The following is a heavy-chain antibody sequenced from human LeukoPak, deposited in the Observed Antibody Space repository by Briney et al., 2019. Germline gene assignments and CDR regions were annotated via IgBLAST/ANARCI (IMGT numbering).Heavy chain of an antibody. Sequence: GGSLRLSCAASGFTFSSYGMHWVRQAPGKGLEWVAVIWYDGSNKYYADSVKGRFTISRDNSKNTLYLQMNSLRAEDTAMYYCARDGSIVVVPAATFDYWGQGTLVTVSS. CDR1: GFTFSSYG. J-gene: IGHJ4*02. CDR3: ARDGSIVVVPAATFDY. V-gene: IGHV3-33*01. CDR2: IWYDGSNK. D-gene: IGHD2-2*01.